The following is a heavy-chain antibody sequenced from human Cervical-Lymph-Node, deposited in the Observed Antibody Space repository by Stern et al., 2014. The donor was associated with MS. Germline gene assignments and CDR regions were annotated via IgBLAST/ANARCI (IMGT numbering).Heavy chain of an antibody. J-gene: IGHJ4*02. CDR2: IWYDGSNE. D-gene: IGHD2-15*01. Sequence: VQLVESGGGVVQPGRSLRLSCAASGFTFSRYGMYWVRQAPGKGLEGGAVIWYDGSNEYYADSVRGRFTISRDNSKNTLYLQMNSLRAEDTAVYYCARDGYCSGGSCYSYYDYWGQGTLVTVSS. CDR1: GFTFSRYG. V-gene: IGHV3-33*01. CDR3: ARDGYCSGGSCYSYYDY.